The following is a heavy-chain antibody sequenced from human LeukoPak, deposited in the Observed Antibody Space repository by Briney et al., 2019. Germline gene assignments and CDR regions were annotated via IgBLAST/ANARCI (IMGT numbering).Heavy chain of an antibody. CDR2: ISYDGSNK. J-gene: IGHJ3*02. CDR3: ARGSDYDILTGYPLLDAFDI. CDR1: GFTFSSYA. Sequence: GGSLRLSCAASGFTFSSYAMHWVRQAPGKGLEWVAVISYDGSNKYYADSVKGRFTISRDNSKNTLYLQMNSLRAEDTAVYYCARGSDYDILTGYPLLDAFDIWGQGTMVTVSS. V-gene: IGHV3-30-3*01. D-gene: IGHD3-9*01.